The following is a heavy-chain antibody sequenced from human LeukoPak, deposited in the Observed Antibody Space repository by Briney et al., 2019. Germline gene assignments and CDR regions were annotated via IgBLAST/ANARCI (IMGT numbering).Heavy chain of an antibody. D-gene: IGHD1-26*01. Sequence: ASVKVSRKASGYTFTSYDINWVRQATGQGLEWMGWMNPNSGNTGYAQKFQGRVTMTRNTSISTAYMELSSLRSEDTAVYYCARGHFEVMGATLSRNYYYYGMDVWGQGTTVTVSS. CDR2: MNPNSGNT. CDR1: GYTFTSYD. V-gene: IGHV1-8*01. CDR3: ARGHFEVMGATLSRNYYYYGMDV. J-gene: IGHJ6*02.